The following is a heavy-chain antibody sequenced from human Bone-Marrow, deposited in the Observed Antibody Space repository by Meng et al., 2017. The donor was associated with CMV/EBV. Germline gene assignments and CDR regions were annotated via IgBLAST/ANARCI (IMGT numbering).Heavy chain of an antibody. CDR2: IKQDGSEK. V-gene: IGHV3-7*03. CDR1: GFIFSSYW. D-gene: IGHD2-2*01. Sequence: GESQKFSSAASGFIFSSYWMSWVRQAPGKGLEWVANIKQDGSEKYYVDSVKGRFTISRDNAKNSLYLQMNSLRAEDTALYYCAREGAIVVGPAAKYYYYGMDGWGQGTTVTVAS. J-gene: IGHJ6*02. CDR3: AREGAIVVGPAAKYYYYGMDG.